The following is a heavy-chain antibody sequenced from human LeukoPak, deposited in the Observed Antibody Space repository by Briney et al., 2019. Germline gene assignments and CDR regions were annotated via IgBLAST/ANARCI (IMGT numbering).Heavy chain of an antibody. Sequence: PSETLSLTCTVSGGSISSGDYYWIWIRQPPGKGLEWIGYIYYSGSTYYNPSLKSRVTISVDTSKNQFSLKLSSVTAADTAVYYCARGDYYDSSGYPPDYWGQGTLVTVSS. CDR2: IYYSGST. V-gene: IGHV4-30-4*01. J-gene: IGHJ4*02. CDR1: GGSISSGDYY. D-gene: IGHD3-22*01. CDR3: ARGDYYDSSGYPPDY.